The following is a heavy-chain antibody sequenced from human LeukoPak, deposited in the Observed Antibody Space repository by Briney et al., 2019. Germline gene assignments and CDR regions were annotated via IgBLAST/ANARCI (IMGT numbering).Heavy chain of an antibody. CDR1: GFTFSSYA. V-gene: IGHV3-23*01. D-gene: IGHD3-10*01. J-gene: IGHJ4*02. Sequence: PGGSLRLSCAASGFTFSSYAMSWVRQAPGKGLEWVSAIGGSGGSTYYADSVKGRFTISRDNSKNTLCLQMNSLRAEDTAVYYCAKDGGSGSSYYFDYWGQGTLVTVSS. CDR3: AKDGGSGSSYYFDY. CDR2: IGGSGGST.